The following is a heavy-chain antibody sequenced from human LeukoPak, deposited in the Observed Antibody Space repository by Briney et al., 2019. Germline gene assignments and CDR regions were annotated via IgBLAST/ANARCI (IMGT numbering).Heavy chain of an antibody. Sequence: PGGSLRLSCAASGFTFSSYAMSWVRQAPGRGLEGVSAISGSGGSTYYADSVKGRFTISRDNSKNTLYLQMNSLSAEDTAVYYCAKVGPLWFGIYDYWGQGTLVTVSS. CDR3: AKVGPLWFGIYDY. CDR2: ISGSGGST. CDR1: GFTFSSYA. V-gene: IGHV3-23*01. J-gene: IGHJ4*02. D-gene: IGHD3-10*01.